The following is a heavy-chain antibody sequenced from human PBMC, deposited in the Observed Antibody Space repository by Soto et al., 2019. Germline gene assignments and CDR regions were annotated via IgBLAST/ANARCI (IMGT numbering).Heavy chain of an antibody. J-gene: IGHJ4*02. CDR3: AKGFRPINDLGVATNFDY. D-gene: IGHD5-12*01. CDR1: GFTFSSYA. CDR2: ISGSGGST. Sequence: PGGSLRLSCAASGFTFSSYAMSGVRQAPGKGLEWVSAISGSGGSTYYADSGKGRFTISRDNSKNTLYLQMNSLRAEDTAVYYCAKGFRPINDLGVATNFDYWGQGTLVTVAS. V-gene: IGHV3-23*01.